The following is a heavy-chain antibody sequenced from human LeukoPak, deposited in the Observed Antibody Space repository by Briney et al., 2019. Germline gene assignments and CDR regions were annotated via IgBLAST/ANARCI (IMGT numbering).Heavy chain of an antibody. J-gene: IGHJ4*02. CDR2: INHSGST. V-gene: IGHV4-34*01. CDR1: GGSFSGYY. D-gene: IGHD3-22*01. Sequence: SETLSLTCAVYGGSFSGYYWSWIRQPPGKGLEWIGEINHSGSTNYNPSLKSRVTISVDTSKNQFSLKLSSVTAADTAVYYCARQDSSGYRHWGQGTLVTVSS. CDR3: ARQDSSGYRH.